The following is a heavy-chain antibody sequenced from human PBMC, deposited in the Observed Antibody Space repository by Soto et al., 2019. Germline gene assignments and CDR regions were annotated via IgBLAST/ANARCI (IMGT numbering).Heavy chain of an antibody. CDR1: GASVTSDDYY. Sequence: PSETLSLTCAVSGASVTSDDYYWSWIRQPPGKGLEWIGYIYHSGSTYCNPSLKSRVSISIDTSQNQFSLKLTSLTAADTAVYYCARDPIFYYASSGYGGSYFDYWGQGSRVTVSS. V-gene: IGHV4-30-4*01. D-gene: IGHD3-22*01. CDR2: IYHSGST. CDR3: ARDPIFYYASSGYGGSYFDY. J-gene: IGHJ4*02.